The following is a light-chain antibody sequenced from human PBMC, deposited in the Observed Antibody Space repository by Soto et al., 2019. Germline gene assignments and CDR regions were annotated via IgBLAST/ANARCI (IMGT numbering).Light chain of an antibody. V-gene: IGKV1-27*01. CDR1: QGIDTY. Sequence: DIQMTQSPSSLSASVGDRVTVTCRASQGIDTYLAWYQQKPGQVPKLLIYAASTLQSVVPSSFSGSGSGTDFTLTISSLQPEDVATYFCQKYTRAPFTFGPGTKVDIK. J-gene: IGKJ3*01. CDR3: QKYTRAPFT. CDR2: AAS.